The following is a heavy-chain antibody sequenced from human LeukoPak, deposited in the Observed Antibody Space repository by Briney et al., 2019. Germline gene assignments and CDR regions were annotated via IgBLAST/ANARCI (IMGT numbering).Heavy chain of an antibody. V-gene: IGHV4-39*01. D-gene: IGHD2-15*01. CDR2: IYYSGST. Sequence: SETLSLTCTVAGGSISSSSYYWGWIRQTPGKGLEWIGSIYYSGSTYYNPSLKSRVTISVDTSKNQFSLKLSSVTAADTAVYYCARQGWEVAARYYYYYYMDVWGKGTTVTVSS. CDR3: ARQGWEVAARYYYYYYMDV. CDR1: GGSISSSSYY. J-gene: IGHJ6*03.